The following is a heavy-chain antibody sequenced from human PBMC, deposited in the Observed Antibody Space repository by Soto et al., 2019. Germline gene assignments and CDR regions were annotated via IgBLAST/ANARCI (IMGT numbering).Heavy chain of an antibody. CDR2: IVVGSGNT. CDR1: GFTFTSSA. V-gene: IGHV1-58*01. D-gene: IGHD6-25*01. J-gene: IGHJ6*02. Sequence: SVKVSCKASGFTFTSSAVQWVRQARGQRLEWIGWIVVGSGNTNYAQKFQERVTITRDMSTSTAYMELSSLRSEDTAVYYCAASGDKHYYYYGMDVWGQGTTVTVSS. CDR3: AASGDKHYYYYGMDV.